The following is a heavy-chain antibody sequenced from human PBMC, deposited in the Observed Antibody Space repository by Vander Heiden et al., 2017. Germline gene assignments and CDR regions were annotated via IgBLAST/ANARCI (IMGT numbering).Heavy chain of an antibody. D-gene: IGHD3-3*01. CDR3: AKIITIFGRRGYYYGMDV. CDR1: GFTFSDYY. V-gene: IGHV3-11*01. J-gene: IGHJ6*02. Sequence: VLLFKSGGGLVKPGWSLRLSCAASGFTFSDYYMSWIRQAPGKGLEWVSYISSSGSTIYYADSVKGRFTISRDNAKNSLYLQMNSLRAEDTAVYYCAKIITIFGRRGYYYGMDVWGQGTTVTVSS. CDR2: ISSSGSTI.